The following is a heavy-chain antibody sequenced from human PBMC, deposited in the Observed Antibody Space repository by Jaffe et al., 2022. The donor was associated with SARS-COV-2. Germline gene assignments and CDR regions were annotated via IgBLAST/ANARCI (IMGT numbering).Heavy chain of an antibody. V-gene: IGHV3-30*18. Sequence: QVQLVESGGGVVQPGRSLRLSCEASGFTFSSYGIHWVRQAPGKGLEWVAVISYDGSNTFYVDSVRGRFTISRDNSKNTLYLEMRSLRTEDTAVYYCAKRRGMSSDPRYYYGMDVWGQGTTVIVSS. J-gene: IGHJ6*02. CDR2: ISYDGSNT. CDR1: GFTFSSYG. CDR3: AKRRGMSSDPRYYYGMDV. D-gene: IGHD6-25*01.